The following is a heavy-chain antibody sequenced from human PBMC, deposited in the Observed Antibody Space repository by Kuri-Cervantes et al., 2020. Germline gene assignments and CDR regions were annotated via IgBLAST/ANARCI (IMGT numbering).Heavy chain of an antibody. J-gene: IGHJ6*02. V-gene: IGHV3-30-3*01. CDR1: GFTFSSYA. CDR3: ARSPNDYGDYYYYYGMDV. D-gene: IGHD4-17*01. Sequence: GGSLRLSCAASGFTFSSYAMHWVRRAPGKGLEWVAVISYDGSNKYYADSVKGRFTISRDNSKNTLYLQMNSLRAEDTAVYYCARSPNDYGDYYYYYGMDVWGQGTTVTVSS. CDR2: ISYDGSNK.